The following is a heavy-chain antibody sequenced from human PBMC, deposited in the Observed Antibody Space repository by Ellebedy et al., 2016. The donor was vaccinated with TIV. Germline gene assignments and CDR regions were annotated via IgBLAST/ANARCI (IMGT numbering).Heavy chain of an antibody. D-gene: IGHD1-26*01. CDR3: ARPARQVGLAPDAFDI. J-gene: IGHJ3*02. CDR1: GYTFTSYY. CDR2: TNPSGGST. V-gene: IGHV1-46*01. Sequence: ASVKVSCXASGYTFTSYYMHWVRQAPGQGLEWMGITNPSGGSTSYAQKFQGRVTITRDTSASTAYMELSSLRSEDTAVYYCARPARQVGLAPDAFDIWGQGTMVTVSS.